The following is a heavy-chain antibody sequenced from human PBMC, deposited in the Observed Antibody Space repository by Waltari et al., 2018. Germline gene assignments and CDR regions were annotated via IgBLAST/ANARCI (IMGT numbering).Heavy chain of an antibody. CDR1: GGSISSYY. CDR2: IYTSGST. CDR3: AREQGYGSGSYYNWFDP. Sequence: QVQLQESGPGLVKPSETLSLTCTVSGGSISSYYWSWIRQPAGTGLEWIGRIYTSGSTNYNPSLKSRVTMSVDTSKNQFSLKLSSVTAADTAVYYCAREQGYGSGSYYNWFDPWGQGTLVTVSS. V-gene: IGHV4-4*07. D-gene: IGHD3-10*01. J-gene: IGHJ5*02.